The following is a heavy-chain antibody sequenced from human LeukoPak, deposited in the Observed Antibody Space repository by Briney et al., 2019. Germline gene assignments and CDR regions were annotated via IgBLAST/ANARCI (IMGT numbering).Heavy chain of an antibody. CDR3: AKGSSGYDAFDI. CDR2: IWYDGNTK. V-gene: IGHV3-33*06. J-gene: IGHJ3*02. D-gene: IGHD5-12*01. Sequence: PGGSLRLSCAASGFTFSGYGMHWVRQAPGKGLEWVRLIWYDGNTKYYADSVKDRFTISRDNSKNTLYLQMNSLRAEDTAVYYCAKGSSGYDAFDIWGEGTMVTVSS. CDR1: GFTFSGYG.